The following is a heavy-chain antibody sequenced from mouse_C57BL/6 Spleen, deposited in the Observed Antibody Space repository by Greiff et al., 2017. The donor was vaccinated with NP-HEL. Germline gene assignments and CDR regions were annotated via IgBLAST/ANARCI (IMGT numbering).Heavy chain of an antibody. D-gene: IGHD1-1*01. CDR2: IDPSDSYT. V-gene: IGHV1-50*01. CDR1: GYTFTSYW. CDR3: ARGALYYYGSSYVNWYFDV. J-gene: IGHJ1*03. Sequence: QVQLKQPGAELVKPGASVKLSCKASGYTFTSYWMQWVKQRPGQGLEWIGEIDPSDSYTNYNQKFKGKATLTVDTSSSTAYMQLSSLTSEDSAVYYCARGALYYYGSSYVNWYFDVWGTGTTVTVSS.